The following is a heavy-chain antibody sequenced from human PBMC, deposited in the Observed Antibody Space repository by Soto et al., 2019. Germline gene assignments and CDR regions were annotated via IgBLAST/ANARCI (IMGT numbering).Heavy chain of an antibody. D-gene: IGHD1-26*01. J-gene: IGHJ5*02. CDR1: GGAISDARFY. CDR3: ARQKWEQPKWFDP. CDR2: IFYSGTT. V-gene: IGHV4-39*01. Sequence: QLQLQESGPGLVKPSETLSLTCSLSGGAISDARFYWGWIRQTQGKGLEWIGSIFYSGTTFFNPALQSRVTISVDTSENQVSLKLSSVTAADTALYFCARQKWEQPKWFDPWGQGTLVTVSS.